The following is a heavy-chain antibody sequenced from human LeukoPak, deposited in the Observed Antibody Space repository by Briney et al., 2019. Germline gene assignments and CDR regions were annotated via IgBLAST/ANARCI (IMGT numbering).Heavy chain of an antibody. CDR2: ISRSSSYT. CDR1: GSSLSDYS. V-gene: IGHV3-11*06. D-gene: IGHD5-18*01. J-gene: IGHJ3*02. CDR3: ARVSGYSYGRSPHDNDAFEI. Sequence: PGGSLRLSCAASGSSLSDYSMSWVRQPPGKGLGWGSYISRSSSYTNYAASVKGRFTISRDNAKNSLYLQMNSLRAEDTAVYYGARVSGYSYGRSPHDNDAFEIWGQGTMVTVSS.